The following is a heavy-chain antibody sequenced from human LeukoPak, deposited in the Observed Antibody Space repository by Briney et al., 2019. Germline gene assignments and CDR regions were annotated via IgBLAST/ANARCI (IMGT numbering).Heavy chain of an antibody. V-gene: IGHV4-34*01. CDR2: INHSGST. J-gene: IGHJ3*02. Sequence: KASETLSLTCAVYGGSFSGYYWSWIRQPPGKGLEWIGEINHSGSTNYNPSLKSRVTISVDASKNQFSLKLSSVTAADTAVYYCARRLPYVLRFLEWLSTSHAFDIWGQGTMVTVSS. CDR1: GGSFSGYY. D-gene: IGHD3-3*01. CDR3: ARRLPYVLRFLEWLSTSHAFDI.